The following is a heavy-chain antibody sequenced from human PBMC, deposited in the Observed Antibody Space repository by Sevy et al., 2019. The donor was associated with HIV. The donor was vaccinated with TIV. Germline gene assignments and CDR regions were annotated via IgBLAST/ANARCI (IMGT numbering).Heavy chain of an antibody. D-gene: IGHD3-22*01. CDR1: GFTFSSYS. CDR2: ISSSSSYI. J-gene: IGHJ6*02. Sequence: GGSLRLSCAASGFTFSSYSMNWVRQAPGKGLEWVSSISSSSSYIYYADSVKGRLTISRDNAKNSLYLQMNSLRAEDTAVYYCARDRITYYYDSSGYYTSGYGMDVWGQGTTVTVSS. V-gene: IGHV3-21*04. CDR3: ARDRITYYYDSSGYYTSGYGMDV.